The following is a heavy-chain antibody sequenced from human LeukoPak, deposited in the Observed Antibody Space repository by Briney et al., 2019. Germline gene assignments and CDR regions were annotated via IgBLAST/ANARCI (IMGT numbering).Heavy chain of an antibody. CDR1: GGSISSYY. D-gene: IGHD2-15*01. CDR3: ARSVDCSGGSCYYGRREFDY. CDR2: IYYSGST. Sequence: SETLSLTCTASGGSISSYYWSWIRQPPGKGLEWIGYIYYSGSTNYNPSLKSRVTISVDTSKNQFSLKLSSVTAADTAVYYCARSVDCSGGSCYYGRREFDYWGQGTLVTVSS. J-gene: IGHJ4*02. V-gene: IGHV4-59*08.